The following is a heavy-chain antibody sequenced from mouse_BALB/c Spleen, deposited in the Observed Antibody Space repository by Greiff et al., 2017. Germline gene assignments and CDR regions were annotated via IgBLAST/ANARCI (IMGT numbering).Heavy chain of an antibody. CDR2: IRNKANGYTT. CDR3: ARDRGDDGSFAY. Sequence: EVQRVESGGGLVQPGGSLRLSCATSGFTFTDYYMSWVRQPPGKALEWLGFIRNKANGYTTEYSASVKGRFTISRDNSQSILHLQMNTLRAEDSATYYCARDRGDDGSFAYWGQGTLVTVSA. CDR1: GFTFTDYY. V-gene: IGHV7-3*02. D-gene: IGHD1-2*01. J-gene: IGHJ3*01.